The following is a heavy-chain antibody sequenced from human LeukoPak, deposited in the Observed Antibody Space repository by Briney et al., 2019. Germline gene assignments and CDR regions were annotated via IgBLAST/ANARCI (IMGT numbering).Heavy chain of an antibody. CDR3: AKGRYYPKDFFDY. CDR2: ISSSGGST. J-gene: IGHJ4*02. D-gene: IGHD3-10*01. Sequence: GGSLRLSCAASRFTFSSYGMSWVRQAPGKGLEWVSGISSSGGSTYYADSVKGRFTISRDNSKNTVYLQMNSLRAEDTAVYYCAKGRYYPKDFFDYWGQGTLVTVSS. CDR1: RFTFSSYG. V-gene: IGHV3-23*01.